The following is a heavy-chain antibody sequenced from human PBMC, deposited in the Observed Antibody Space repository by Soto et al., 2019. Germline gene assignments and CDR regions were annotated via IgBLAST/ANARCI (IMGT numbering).Heavy chain of an antibody. CDR3: ARRPSLTGWFDP. J-gene: IGHJ5*02. Sequence: NPSETLSLTCTVSGGSISSSSYYWGWIRQPPGKGLEWIGSIYYSGSTYYNPSLKSRVTISVDTSKNQFSLKLSSVTAADTAVYYCARRPSLTGWFDPWGQGTLVTVSS. CDR2: IYYSGST. D-gene: IGHD2-2*01. V-gene: IGHV4-39*01. CDR1: GGSISSSSYY.